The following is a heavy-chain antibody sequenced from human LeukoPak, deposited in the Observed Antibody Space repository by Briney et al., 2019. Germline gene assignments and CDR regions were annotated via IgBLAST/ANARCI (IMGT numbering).Heavy chain of an antibody. CDR1: GCTFTSYG. Sequence: GASVKVSCKASGCTFTSYGISWVRQAPGQGLEWMGWISAYNGNTNYAQKLQGRVTMTTDTSTSTAYMELRSLRSDDTAVYYCARVSADDYYYYYYYMDVWGKGTTVTVSS. CDR3: ARVSADDYYYYYYYMDV. J-gene: IGHJ6*03. V-gene: IGHV1-18*01. CDR2: ISAYNGNT. D-gene: IGHD1-1*01.